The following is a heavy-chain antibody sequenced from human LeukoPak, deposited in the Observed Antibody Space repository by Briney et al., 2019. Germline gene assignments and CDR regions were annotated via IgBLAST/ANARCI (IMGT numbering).Heavy chain of an antibody. Sequence: GGSLRLSCAASGFTFSSYGMHWVRQAPGKGLEWVAVISYDGSNKYYADSVKGRFTISRDNSKNTLYLQMNSLRAEDTAVYYCAKDRRAGSYYHGMGVRGKGTTVTVSS. CDR3: AKDRRAGSYYHGMGV. D-gene: IGHD2-15*01. CDR1: GFTFSSYG. CDR2: ISYDGSNK. V-gene: IGHV3-30*18. J-gene: IGHJ6*04.